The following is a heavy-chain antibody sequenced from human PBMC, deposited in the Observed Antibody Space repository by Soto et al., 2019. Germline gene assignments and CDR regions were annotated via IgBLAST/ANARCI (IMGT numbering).Heavy chain of an antibody. CDR3: ARGEYGDYGAFDI. CDR1: GFTFSSYS. Sequence: GGSLRLSCEASGFTFSSYSMNWVRQAPGKGLEWVSYISSSSSTIYYADSVKGRFTISRDNAKNSLYLQMNSLRAEDTAVYYCARGEYGDYGAFDIWGQGTMVTVSS. J-gene: IGHJ3*02. V-gene: IGHV3-48*01. CDR2: ISSSSSTI. D-gene: IGHD4-17*01.